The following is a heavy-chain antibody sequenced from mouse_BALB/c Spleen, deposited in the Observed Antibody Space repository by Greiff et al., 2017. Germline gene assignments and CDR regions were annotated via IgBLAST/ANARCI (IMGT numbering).Heavy chain of an antibody. CDR1: GFTFSSFG. CDR2: ISSGSSTI. J-gene: IGHJ2*01. D-gene: IGHD4-1*01. V-gene: IGHV5-17*02. CDR3: ATGLFDY. Sequence: EVKVVESGGGLVQPGGSRKLSCAASGFTFSSFGMHWVRQAPEKGLEWVAYISSGSSTIYYADTVKGRFTISRDNPKNTLFLQMTSLRSEDTAMYYCATGLFDYWGQGTTLTVSS.